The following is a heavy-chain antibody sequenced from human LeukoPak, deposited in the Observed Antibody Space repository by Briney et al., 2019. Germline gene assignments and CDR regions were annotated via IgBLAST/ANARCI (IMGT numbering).Heavy chain of an antibody. J-gene: IGHJ4*02. CDR1: GYTFTGYY. D-gene: IGHD2-2*01. CDR2: INPNSGGT. V-gene: IGHV1-2*02. CDR3: ARLGYCSSTSCPDY. Sequence: ASVKVSCKASGYTFTGYYMHWVRQAPGQGLEWMGWINPNSGGTNYAQKFQGRVTTTRDTSISTAYMELSRLRSDDTAVYYCARLGYCSSTSCPDYWGQGTLVTVSS.